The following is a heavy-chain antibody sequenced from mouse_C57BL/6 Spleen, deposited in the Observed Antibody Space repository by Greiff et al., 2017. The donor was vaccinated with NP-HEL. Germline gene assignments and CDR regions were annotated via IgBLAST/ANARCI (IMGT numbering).Heavy chain of an antibody. V-gene: IGHV1-47*01. Sequence: QVQLKESGAELVKPGASVKMSCKASGYTFTTYPIEWMKQNHGKSLEWIGNFHPYNDDTKYNEKFKGKATLTVEKSSSTFYLELSRLTSDDSAVYYCARRGNYDDWYFDVWGTGTTVTVSS. J-gene: IGHJ1*03. D-gene: IGHD2-4*01. CDR2: FHPYNDDT. CDR3: ARRGNYDDWYFDV. CDR1: GYTFTTYP.